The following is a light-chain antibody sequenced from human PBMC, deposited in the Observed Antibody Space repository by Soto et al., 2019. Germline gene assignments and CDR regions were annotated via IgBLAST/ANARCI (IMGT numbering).Light chain of an antibody. Sequence: QSALTQPASVSGSPGQSITISCTGTSSDVGSYNLVSWYQQHPGKVPQLMIYEGTKRPSGVSNRFSGSQSGNTASLTISGLQADDEADYYCCSYAGSGTHVVFGGGTKLTVL. V-gene: IGLV2-23*01. CDR1: SSDVGSYNL. CDR2: EGT. CDR3: CSYAGSGTHVV. J-gene: IGLJ2*01.